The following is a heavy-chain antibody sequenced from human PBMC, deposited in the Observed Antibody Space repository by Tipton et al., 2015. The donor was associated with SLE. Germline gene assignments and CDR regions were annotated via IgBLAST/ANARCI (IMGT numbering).Heavy chain of an antibody. D-gene: IGHD3-3*01. Sequence: GSLRLSCVGSGFTFSSHWMSWVRQAPGKGLEWVANIQPGGGAGYFLDSVQGRFTISRDNAKNSLDLQMNSLRADDTALYFCARHITIPGVVNMGAFDIWGRGTMVTVSS. CDR3: ARHITIPGVVNMGAFDI. CDR2: IQPGGGAG. V-gene: IGHV3-7*01. J-gene: IGHJ3*02. CDR1: GFTFSSHW.